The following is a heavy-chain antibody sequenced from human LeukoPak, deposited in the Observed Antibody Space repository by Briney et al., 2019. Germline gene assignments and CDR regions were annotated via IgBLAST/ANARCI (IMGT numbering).Heavy chain of an antibody. CDR2: IDPSDSSA. D-gene: IGHD2-2*01. CDR1: GYSFTSNS. CDR3: ARYCSSTRCKIDY. V-gene: IGHV5-10-1*01. J-gene: IGHJ4*02. Sequence: GESLKISFKGSGYSFTSNSISWARQMPGKGLEWMGMIDPSDSSAKYSPSFQGHVTISADKSISTAYLQWSSLKASDTAMYYCARYCSSTRCKIDYWGQGTLVTVSS.